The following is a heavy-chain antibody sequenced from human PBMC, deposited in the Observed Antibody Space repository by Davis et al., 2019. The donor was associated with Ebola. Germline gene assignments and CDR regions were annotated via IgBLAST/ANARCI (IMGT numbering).Heavy chain of an antibody. D-gene: IGHD3-10*01. CDR3: TRGLRGFNS. CDR2: IRIKAYGGTT. Sequence: PGGSLRLSCTASGFTFGDYALSWVRQAPGKGLECVSFIRIKAYGGTTGYAASVKGRFTISRDDSKSIAYLQMNSLRTEDTAVYYCTRGLRGFNSWGQGTLVTVSS. J-gene: IGHJ4*02. V-gene: IGHV3-49*04. CDR1: GFTFGDYA.